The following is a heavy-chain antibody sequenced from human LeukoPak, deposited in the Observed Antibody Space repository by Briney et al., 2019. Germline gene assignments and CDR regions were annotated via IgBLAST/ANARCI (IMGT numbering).Heavy chain of an antibody. CDR1: GGSISSYY. V-gene: IGHV4-59*12. CDR2: IYYSGST. Sequence: SETLSLTCTVSGGSISSYYWSWIRQPPGKGLEWIGYIYYSGSTNYNPSLKSRVTISVDTSKNQFSLQLSSVTAADTALYYCARGQVVRDYWGQGTLVTVSS. J-gene: IGHJ4*02. CDR3: ARGQVVRDY. D-gene: IGHD2-15*01.